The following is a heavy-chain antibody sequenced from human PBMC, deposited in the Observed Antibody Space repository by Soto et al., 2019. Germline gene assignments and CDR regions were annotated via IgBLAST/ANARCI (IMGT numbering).Heavy chain of an antibody. J-gene: IGHJ5*02. CDR2: IYHSGST. CDR1: GGSISSSNW. D-gene: IGHD2-8*02. CDR3: ARDRDAGGYGPNCFDP. Sequence: PSETLSLTCAVSGGSISSSNWWSWVRQPPGKGLEWIGEIYHSGSTNYNPSLKSRVTISVDKSKNQFSLKLSSVTAADTAVYYCARDRDAGGYGPNCFDPWGQGTLVTVSS. V-gene: IGHV4-4*02.